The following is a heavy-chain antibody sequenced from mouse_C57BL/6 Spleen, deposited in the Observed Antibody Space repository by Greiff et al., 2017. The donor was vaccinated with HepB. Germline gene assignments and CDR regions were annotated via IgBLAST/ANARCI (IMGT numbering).Heavy chain of an antibody. V-gene: IGHV1-59*01. CDR3: ARSQGYYGSYYFDY. CDR1: SYTFTSYW. D-gene: IGHD1-1*01. CDR2: IDPSDSYT. J-gene: IGHJ2*01. Sequence: QVQLQQPGAELVRPGTSVKLSCKASSYTFTSYWMHWVKQRPGQGLEWIGVIDPSDSYTNYNQKFKGKATLTVDTSSSTAYMQLSSLTSEDSAVYYCARSQGYYGSYYFDYWGQGTTLTVSS.